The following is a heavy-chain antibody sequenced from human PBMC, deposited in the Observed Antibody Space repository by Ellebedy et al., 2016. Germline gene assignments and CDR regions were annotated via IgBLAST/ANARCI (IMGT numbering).Heavy chain of an antibody. D-gene: IGHD6-19*01. CDR2: IYSSGTT. CDR3: AKDKTSGGYWYFDL. J-gene: IGHJ2*01. Sequence: GESLKISXAISGFTVSSNYMTWVRQAPGKGLEWVAVIYSSGTTSYADSVKGRFIISRDNSKNTLDLQMNSLRAEDTALYYCAKDKTSGGYWYFDLWGRGTLVTVSS. V-gene: IGHV3-53*05. CDR1: GFTVSSNY.